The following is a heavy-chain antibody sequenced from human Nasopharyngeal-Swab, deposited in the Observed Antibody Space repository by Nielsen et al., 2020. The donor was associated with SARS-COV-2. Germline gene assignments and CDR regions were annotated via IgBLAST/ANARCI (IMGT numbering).Heavy chain of an antibody. V-gene: IGHV1-69*06. D-gene: IGHD3-16*02. CDR3: ARNPVDYDYVWGSYRYRTFDY. Sequence: VKVSCKASGCTFSRYAISWVRQAPGQGLEWMGGIIPIFGTANYAQKFQGRVTITADKSTSTAYMELSSLRSEDTAVYYCARNPVDYDYVWGSYRYRTFDYWGQGTLVTVSS. CDR1: GCTFSRYA. CDR2: IIPIFGTA. J-gene: IGHJ4*02.